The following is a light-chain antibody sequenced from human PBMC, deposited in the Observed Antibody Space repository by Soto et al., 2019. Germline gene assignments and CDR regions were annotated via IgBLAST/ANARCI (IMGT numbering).Light chain of an antibody. V-gene: IGKV3-20*01. CDR3: QQYGSSPRT. Sequence: EIVLTQSPGTLSLSPGEGATISCRASQSVSSSYLAWYQQKTGQAPRLLISGASSGATGIPDRFSGSGSGTDFTFTISRLEPEDFAVYYCQQYGSSPRTFGQGTKVDIK. CDR2: GAS. CDR1: QSVSSSY. J-gene: IGKJ1*01.